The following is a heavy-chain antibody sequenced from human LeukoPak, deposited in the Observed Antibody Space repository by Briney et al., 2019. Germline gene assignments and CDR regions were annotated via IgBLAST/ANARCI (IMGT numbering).Heavy chain of an antibody. Sequence: SETLSLTCAVYGGSFSGYYWSWIRQPPGKGLEWIGEINHSGSTNYNPSLKSRVTISVDTSKNQFSLKLSSVTAADTAVYYCARTHYDFWSGSLAWFDPWGQGTLVTVSS. CDR3: ARTHYDFWSGSLAWFDP. D-gene: IGHD3-3*01. CDR1: GGSFSGYY. CDR2: INHSGST. J-gene: IGHJ5*02. V-gene: IGHV4-34*01.